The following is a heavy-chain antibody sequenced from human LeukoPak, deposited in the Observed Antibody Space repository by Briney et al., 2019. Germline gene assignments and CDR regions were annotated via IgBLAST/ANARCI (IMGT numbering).Heavy chain of an antibody. V-gene: IGHV3-9*01. CDR3: AKAGSWYGSYYFDY. CDR2: ISWNSGSI. J-gene: IGHJ4*02. D-gene: IGHD6-13*01. CDR1: GFTFDDYA. Sequence: GGSLRLSCAASGFTFDDYAMHWVRQAPGKGLEWVSGISWNSGSIGYAYSVKGRFTISRDNAKNSLYLQMNSLRAEDTALYYCAKAGSWYGSYYFDYWGQGTLVTVSS.